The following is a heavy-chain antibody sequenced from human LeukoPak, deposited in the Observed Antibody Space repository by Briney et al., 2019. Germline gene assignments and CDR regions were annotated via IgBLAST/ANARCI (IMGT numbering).Heavy chain of an antibody. CDR1: GFTFTNYA. D-gene: IGHD3-10*01. CDR3: AKDLLHGSGSYSWGVFDY. V-gene: IGHV3-23*01. CDR2: VSGSGRSA. J-gene: IGHJ4*02. Sequence: PGGSLRLSCAASGFTFTNYAMSWVRQAPGKGLEWVSGVSGSGRSAVYADSVKGRFTISRDNSKSMMYLQMNSLGAEDTAVYNCAKDLLHGSGSYSWGVFDYWGQGTLVTVSS.